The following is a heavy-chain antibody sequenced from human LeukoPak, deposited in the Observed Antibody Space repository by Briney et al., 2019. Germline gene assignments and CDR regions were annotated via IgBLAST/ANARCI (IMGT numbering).Heavy chain of an antibody. D-gene: IGHD6-19*01. CDR3: AKDIKIGDTSGWLDAFDV. CDR1: GFSFSINA. Sequence: GGSLRLSCAASGFSFSINAMTWVRQAPGKGLECVSAITGDGATTYYADSVRGRFTISRDTSRNTLYLQMHSLGAEDTAIYYCAKDIKIGDTSGWLDAFDVWGQGTMVAVTS. J-gene: IGHJ3*01. V-gene: IGHV3-23*01. CDR2: ITGDGATT.